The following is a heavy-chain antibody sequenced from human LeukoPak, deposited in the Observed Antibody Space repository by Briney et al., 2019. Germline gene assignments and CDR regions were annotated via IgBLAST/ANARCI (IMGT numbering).Heavy chain of an antibody. Sequence: GASVKVSCKAFGYTFTSNHIHWVRQAPGQGLEWMGIINPSGRSTNYAHKFQGRVTMTSDTSTSTVYMELSGLRSEDTAMYYCAREQGQVPGPLVVAGTYYFDYWGQGTLVTVSS. D-gene: IGHD2-15*01. CDR1: GYTFTSNH. CDR3: AREQGQVPGPLVVAGTYYFDY. CDR2: INPSGRST. V-gene: IGHV1-46*01. J-gene: IGHJ4*02.